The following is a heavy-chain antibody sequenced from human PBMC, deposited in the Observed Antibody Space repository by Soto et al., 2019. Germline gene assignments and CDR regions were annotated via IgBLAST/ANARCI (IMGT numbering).Heavy chain of an antibody. J-gene: IGHJ6*02. Sequence: SAKPSWKECGGAYSSYAICWLRHDPRQGLEXXGGIIPIFGKANYAQKLQGRLKITADESPRPAYMELTSLTSEDTAVYYCARLSMGDFWSGYRKRPSYSGMDVWGQGTTVTVSS. CDR2: IIPIFGKA. CDR1: GGAYSSYA. D-gene: IGHD3-3*01. CDR3: ARLSMGDFWSGYRKRPSYSGMDV. V-gene: IGHV1-69*01.